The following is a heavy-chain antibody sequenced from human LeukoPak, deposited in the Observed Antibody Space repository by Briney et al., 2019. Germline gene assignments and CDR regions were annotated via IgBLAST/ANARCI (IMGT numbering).Heavy chain of an antibody. J-gene: IGHJ4*02. CDR3: ARTRVDTTTFDYFDY. CDR1: GFTFSSYA. CDR2: IYSGGST. Sequence: PGGSLRLSCAASGFTFSSYAMSWVRQAPGKGLEWVSVIYSGGSTYYADSVKGRFTISRDNSKNTLYLQMNSLRAEDTAVYYCARTRVDTTTFDYFDYWGQGTLVTVSS. D-gene: IGHD4-11*01. V-gene: IGHV3-53*01.